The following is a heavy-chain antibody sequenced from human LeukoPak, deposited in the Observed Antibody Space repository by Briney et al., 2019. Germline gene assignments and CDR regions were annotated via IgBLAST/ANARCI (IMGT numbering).Heavy chain of an antibody. J-gene: IGHJ4*02. Sequence: PSETLSLTCTVSGGSISSYYWSWIWQPPGKGLEWIGYIYYSGSTNYNPSLKSRVTISVDTSKNQFSLKLSSVTAADTAVYYCARDNWNYGSSMDVWGQGTLVTVSS. D-gene: IGHD1-7*01. CDR1: GGSISSYY. CDR2: IYYSGST. CDR3: ARDNWNYGSSMDV. V-gene: IGHV4-59*01.